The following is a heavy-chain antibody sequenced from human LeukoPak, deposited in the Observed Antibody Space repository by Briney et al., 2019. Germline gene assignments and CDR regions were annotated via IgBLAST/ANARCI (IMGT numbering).Heavy chain of an antibody. D-gene: IGHD3-10*01. Sequence: GGSLRLSCAASGFTFSSYGMTWVRQAPGKGLEWVSAISGSGGSTYYADSVKGRFTISRDNSKSTLYIQMNSLRAEDTAVYYCARAKPKNMVRGLIMRRESRYYFDYWGQGTLVTVSS. CDR3: ARAKPKNMVRGLIMRRESRYYFDY. V-gene: IGHV3-23*01. CDR1: GFTFSSYG. J-gene: IGHJ4*02. CDR2: ISGSGGST.